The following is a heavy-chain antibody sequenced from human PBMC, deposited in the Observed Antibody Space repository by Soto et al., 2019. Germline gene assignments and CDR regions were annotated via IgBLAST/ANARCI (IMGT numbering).Heavy chain of an antibody. J-gene: IGHJ6*02. Sequence: ASVKVSCKASGYTFTRYCISWVRQAPGQGLEWMGWISAYNGNTNYAQKLQGRVTMTTDTSTSTAYMELRSLRSDDTAVYYCARDGAEYCSGGSCYGIGEYYDGMDCWGQGTTVTVSS. CDR3: ARDGAEYCSGGSCYGIGEYYDGMDC. CDR1: GYTFTRYC. V-gene: IGHV1-18*01. D-gene: IGHD2-15*01. CDR2: ISAYNGNT.